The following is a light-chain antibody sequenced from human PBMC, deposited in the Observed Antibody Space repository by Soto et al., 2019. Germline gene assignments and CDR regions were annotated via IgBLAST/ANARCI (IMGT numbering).Light chain of an antibody. CDR3: QQSYTTPSWT. CDR2: AVS. Sequence: DIQLIQSPSSLSASVGDRVTITCHTSQRVSSYLNWYQQKPGKAPKLMINAVSTLHSGVPSRFSGSGSETDFTLTISSLQPEDSGTYYCQQSYTTPSWTFGQGTKVAI. CDR1: QRVSSY. V-gene: IGKV1-39*01. J-gene: IGKJ1*01.